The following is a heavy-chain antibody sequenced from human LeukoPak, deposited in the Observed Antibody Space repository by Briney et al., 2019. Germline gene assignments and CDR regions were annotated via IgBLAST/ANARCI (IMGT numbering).Heavy chain of an antibody. CDR2: ISISGGRT. D-gene: IGHD3-10*01. V-gene: IGHV3-23*01. CDR1: GFVFSNSA. J-gene: IGHJ5*02. Sequence: GGSLRLSCTVSGFVFSNSAMSWVRQAPGKRLEWVSAISISGGRTFYGDSVKGRFTISRDNSNNTLYLQMSSLTAEDTAVYYCAKIYYASGSDDWFDPWGQGTLVTVSS. CDR3: AKIYYASGSDDWFDP.